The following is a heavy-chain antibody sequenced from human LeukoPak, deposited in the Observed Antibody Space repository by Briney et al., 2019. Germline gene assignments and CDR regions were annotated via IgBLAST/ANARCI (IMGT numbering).Heavy chain of an antibody. D-gene: IGHD6-6*01. CDR2: ISSSGSTI. CDR1: GFTFSNYA. CDR3: ARDSLARPLGY. Sequence: GGSLILSCAASGFTFSNYAMTWVRQAPGKGLEWVSYISSSGSTIYYADSVKGRFTISRDNAKNSLYLQMNSLRAEDTAVYYCARDSLARPLGYWGQGTLVTVSS. J-gene: IGHJ4*02. V-gene: IGHV3-11*01.